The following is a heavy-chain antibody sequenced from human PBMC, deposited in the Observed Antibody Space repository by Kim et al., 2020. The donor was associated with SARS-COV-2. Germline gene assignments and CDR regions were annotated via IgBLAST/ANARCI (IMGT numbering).Heavy chain of an antibody. CDR3: ASARTYYYDSSGYYQLDY. J-gene: IGHJ4*02. Sequence: VKGRFTNSREKSKNTLYLQMNSLRAEDTAVYYCASARTYYYDSSGYYQLDYWGQGTLVTVSS. D-gene: IGHD3-22*01. V-gene: IGHV3-30*07.